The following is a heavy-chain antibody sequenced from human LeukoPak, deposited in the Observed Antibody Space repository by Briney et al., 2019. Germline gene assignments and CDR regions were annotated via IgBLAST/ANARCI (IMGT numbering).Heavy chain of an antibody. CDR3: ARGGFCSSTSCNNWFDP. Sequence: ASVKVSCKASGYTFTGYYMHWVRQAPGQGLEWMGWINPNSGGTNYAQKFQGRVTMTRDTSIGTAYMELSRLRSDDTAVYYCARGGFCSSTSCNNWFDPWGQGTLVTVSS. CDR1: GYTFTGYY. J-gene: IGHJ5*02. CDR2: INPNSGGT. D-gene: IGHD2-2*01. V-gene: IGHV1-2*02.